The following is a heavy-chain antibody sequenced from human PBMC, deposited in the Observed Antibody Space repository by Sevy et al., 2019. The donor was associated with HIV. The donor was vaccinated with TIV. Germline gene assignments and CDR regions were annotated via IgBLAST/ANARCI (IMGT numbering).Heavy chain of an antibody. Sequence: SETLSLTCTVSGGSISSYFWSWIRQPPGKGLGWIGYIYYNGNANYNPSLKSRVAVSMDTSKNQYSLKLYSVTAADTAVYYCAKGRTWYTDVDYWGQGPLVTVSS. CDR1: GGSISSYF. CDR2: IYYNGNA. CDR3: AKGRTWYTDVDY. D-gene: IGHD6-13*01. V-gene: IGHV4-59*01. J-gene: IGHJ4*02.